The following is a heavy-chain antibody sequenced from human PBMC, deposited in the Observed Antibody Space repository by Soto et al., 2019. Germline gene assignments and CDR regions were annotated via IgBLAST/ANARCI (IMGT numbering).Heavy chain of an antibody. CDR1: GYSFTSYW. D-gene: IGHD6-19*01. J-gene: IGHJ6*02. CDR3: ARQEAVAGPHYYYYGMDV. Sequence: GESLKISCKGSGYSFTSYWIGWVRQMPGKGLEWMGIIYPGDSDTRYSPSFQGQVTISADKSISTAYLQWSSLKASDTAMYYCARQEAVAGPHYYYYGMDVWGQGTTVTVSS. CDR2: IYPGDSDT. V-gene: IGHV5-51*01.